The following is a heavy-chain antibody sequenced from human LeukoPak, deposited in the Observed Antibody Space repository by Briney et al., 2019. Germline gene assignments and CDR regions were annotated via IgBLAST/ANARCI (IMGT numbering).Heavy chain of an antibody. Sequence: SETLSLTCAVYGGSFSGYYWSWIRQPPGKGPEWIGSFSYSGDGYYNSSLKSRVTISMGTSKNQFSLHLNSVTPEDTAVYYCARRLTQYDCFDPWGQGILVTVSS. D-gene: IGHD2-2*01. CDR3: ARRLTQYDCFDP. CDR2: FSYSGDG. V-gene: IGHV4-34*01. CDR1: GGSFSGYY. J-gene: IGHJ5*02.